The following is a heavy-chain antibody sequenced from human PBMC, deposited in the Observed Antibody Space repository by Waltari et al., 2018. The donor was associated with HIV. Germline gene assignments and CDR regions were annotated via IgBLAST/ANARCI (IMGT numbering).Heavy chain of an antibody. V-gene: IGHV4-34*01. J-gene: IGHJ2*01. CDR1: GESFSGFY. CDR2: INHGGST. D-gene: IGHD6-19*01. Sequence: QVQLQQWGAGLSKTSEALSPPCAVHGESFSGFYWRRVRQAPGKGLELIGDINHGGSTNYSPSLKSRVTISVDRSKNQFSLKLSSVAVADTAVYYCARGTLYSTGWYGHYCYFDIWGRGTPVTVSS. CDR3: ARGTLYSTGWYGHYCYFDI.